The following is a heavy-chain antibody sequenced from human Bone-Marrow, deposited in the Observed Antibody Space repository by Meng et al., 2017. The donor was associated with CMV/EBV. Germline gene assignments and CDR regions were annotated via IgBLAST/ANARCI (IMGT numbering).Heavy chain of an antibody. J-gene: IGHJ6*02. Sequence: SETLSLTCTVSGGSISSYYWSWIRQPPGKGLEWIGYIYYSGSTYYNPSLKSRVTISVDTSKNQFSLKLSSVTAADTAVYYCARGRGFFWSDGMDVWGQGTTVTVSS. V-gene: IGHV4-59*12. D-gene: IGHD3-3*01. CDR3: ARGRGFFWSDGMDV. CDR1: GGSISSYY. CDR2: IYYSGST.